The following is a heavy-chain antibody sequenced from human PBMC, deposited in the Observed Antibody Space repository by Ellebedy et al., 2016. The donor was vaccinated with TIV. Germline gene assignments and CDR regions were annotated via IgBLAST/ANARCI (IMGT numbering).Heavy chain of an antibody. CDR1: GFTFSSYS. CDR2: ISSSSSYI. J-gene: IGHJ4*02. Sequence: GGSLRLXCAASGFTFSSYSMNWVRQAPGKGLEWVSSISSSSSYIYYADSVKGRFTISRDNAKNSLYLQMNSLRAEDTAVYYCARVVYSSSSPNFDYWGQGTLVTVSS. CDR3: ARVVYSSSSPNFDY. D-gene: IGHD6-6*01. V-gene: IGHV3-21*01.